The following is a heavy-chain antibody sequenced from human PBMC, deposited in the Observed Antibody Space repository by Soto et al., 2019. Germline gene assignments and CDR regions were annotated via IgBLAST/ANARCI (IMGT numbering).Heavy chain of an antibody. CDR2: IYYSGST. D-gene: IGHD2-2*01. J-gene: IGHJ6*02. CDR1: GGSISSGDYY. Sequence: SETLSLTCTVSGGSISSGDYYWSWIRQPPGKGLEWIGYIYYSGSTYYNPSLKSRVTISVDTSKNQFSLKLSSVTAADTAVYYCARDCSSTSCHYYYYYGMDVWGQGTTVTSP. V-gene: IGHV4-30-4*01. CDR3: ARDCSSTSCHYYYYYGMDV.